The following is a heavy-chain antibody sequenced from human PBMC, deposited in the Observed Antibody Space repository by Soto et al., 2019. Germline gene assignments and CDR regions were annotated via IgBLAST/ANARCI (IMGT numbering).Heavy chain of an antibody. V-gene: IGHV3-11*01. D-gene: IGHD6-6*01. J-gene: IGHJ6*02. Sequence: QVQLVESGGGLVKPGGSLRLSCAASGFTFSDYYMNWIRQAPGKGLEWVSYITSSGRTTYYADSVKGRFTTSRDNAKNSLYLQMSSLSAEHTAVYYCARDLGLVLEYSSLPLSNYAMDVWGPGTTVTVAS. CDR3: ARDLGLVLEYSSLPLSNYAMDV. CDR2: ITSSGRTT. CDR1: GFTFSDYY.